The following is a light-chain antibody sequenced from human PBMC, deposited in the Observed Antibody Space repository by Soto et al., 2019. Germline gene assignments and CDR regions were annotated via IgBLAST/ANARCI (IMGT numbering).Light chain of an antibody. CDR3: QQFGSSLYT. CDR1: QSVSASY. J-gene: IGKJ2*01. V-gene: IGKV3-20*01. CDR2: GVS. Sequence: EIVLTQSPGTLSLSPGERATLSCRAGQSVSASYLAWYQQKAGQAPRLLIYGVSHRATGIPDRFSASGSGTDFTLTISRLEPEDFAVYYCQQFGSSLYTFGQGTKLAIK.